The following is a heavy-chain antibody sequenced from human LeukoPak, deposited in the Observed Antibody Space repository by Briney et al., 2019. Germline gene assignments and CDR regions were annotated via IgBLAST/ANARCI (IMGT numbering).Heavy chain of an antibody. CDR1: GFTFSSYG. Sequence: GGSLRLSCAASGFTFSSYGMHWVRQAPGKGLEWVAVISYDGSNKYYADSVKGRFTISRDNSKNTLYLQMNSLRAEDTAVYYCARSTEVVTPLPYYWYFDLWGRGTLVTVSS. J-gene: IGHJ2*01. CDR2: ISYDGSNK. V-gene: IGHV3-30*03. CDR3: ARSTEVVTPLPYYWYFDL. D-gene: IGHD4-23*01.